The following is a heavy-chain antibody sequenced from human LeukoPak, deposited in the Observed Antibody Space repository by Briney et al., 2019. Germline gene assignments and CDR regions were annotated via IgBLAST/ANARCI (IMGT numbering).Heavy chain of an antibody. CDR2: ISGSGGST. D-gene: IGHD3-9*01. Sequence: PGGSLRLSCAASGFTFSSYAMSWVREAPGKGLEWVSAISGSGGSTYYADSVKGRFTISRGNSKNTLYLQMNSLGAEDTAVYYCATLLTGYSRGLAPFDYWGQGTLVTVSS. CDR1: GFTFSSYA. V-gene: IGHV3-23*01. CDR3: ATLLTGYSRGLAPFDY. J-gene: IGHJ4*02.